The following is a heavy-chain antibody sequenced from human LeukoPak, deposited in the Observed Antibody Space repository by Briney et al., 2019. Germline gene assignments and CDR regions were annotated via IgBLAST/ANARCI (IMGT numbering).Heavy chain of an antibody. Sequence: GGSLRLSCAASGFTFSSYWMSWVRQAPGKGLEWVANIKQDGSEKYYVDSVKGRFTISRDNSKNTVYLQMNSLRAEDTAVYYCARGPDSSNWYEPVDYWGQGTLVTVSS. CDR1: GFTFSSYW. V-gene: IGHV3-7*01. J-gene: IGHJ4*02. CDR3: ARGPDSSNWYEPVDY. CDR2: IKQDGSEK. D-gene: IGHD6-13*01.